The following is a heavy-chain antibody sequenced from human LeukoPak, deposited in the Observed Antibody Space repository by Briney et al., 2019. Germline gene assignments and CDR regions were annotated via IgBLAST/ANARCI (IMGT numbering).Heavy chain of an antibody. V-gene: IGHV3-23*01. CDR1: GFTFKNNA. CDR2: INGGGDDT. CDR3: ARCTASCYANAFDV. J-gene: IGHJ3*01. D-gene: IGHD2-2*01. Sequence: GVSLRLSCAASGFTFKNNAMTWVRQAPGKGLEWVSAINGGGDDTEYADSVKGRFTISRANSKNTLDLQMNSLRPEDTAVYYCARCTASCYANAFDVWGQGTLLTVLS.